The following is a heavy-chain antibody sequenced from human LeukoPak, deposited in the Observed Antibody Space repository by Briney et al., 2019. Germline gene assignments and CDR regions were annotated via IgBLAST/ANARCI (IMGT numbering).Heavy chain of an antibody. CDR2: ISTYNGAT. D-gene: IGHD3-10*01. V-gene: IGHV1-18*01. Sequence: GASVKVSCKASGYSFDDYGITWVRQAPGQGLEWMGWISTYNGATNYAQKLQGRVTMTTDTPTSTAYMELRSLRSDDTAVYYCARARGGEQWSDNAFDIWGQGTMVTVSS. CDR3: ARARGGEQWSDNAFDI. CDR1: GYSFDDYG. J-gene: IGHJ3*02.